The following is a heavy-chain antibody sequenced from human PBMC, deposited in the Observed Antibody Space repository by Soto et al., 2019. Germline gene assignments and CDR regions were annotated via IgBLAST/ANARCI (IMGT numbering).Heavy chain of an antibody. CDR1: GGSISSSTW. CDR3: ARDHGVSRGFAFDY. CDR2: ILHSGAT. V-gene: IGHV4-4*01. Sequence: PXATLSLTFAVSGGSISSSTWWSWFRQPPGKGLEWIGEILHSGATNYNPSLKSRVTFSVDKSKNQFSLKLSSVTAADTAVYFCARDHGVSRGFAFDYWGQGTLVTVSS. J-gene: IGHJ4*01. D-gene: IGHD3-3*01.